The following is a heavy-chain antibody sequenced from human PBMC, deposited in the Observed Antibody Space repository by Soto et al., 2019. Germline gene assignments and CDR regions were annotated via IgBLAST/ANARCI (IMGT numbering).Heavy chain of an antibody. D-gene: IGHD5-12*01. CDR1: GVSFGDSW. CDR3: TAGWTWERGYDLDP. V-gene: IGHV3-15*01. CDR2: VISKKGSGRN. Sequence: GGALRVSCRSSGVSFGDSWMSWVRQAPGKGLEWVARVISKKGSGRNYYAAPERGRFTISSDPSKSTLYLQMNMREDENTGLYCGTAGWTWERGYDLDPWGQGSLVTVSS. J-gene: IGHJ5*02.